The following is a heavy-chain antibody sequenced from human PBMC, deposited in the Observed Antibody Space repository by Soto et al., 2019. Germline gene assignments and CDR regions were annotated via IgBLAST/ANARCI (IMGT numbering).Heavy chain of an antibody. CDR2: IYHSGST. Sequence: SETLSLTCAVSGGSISSGGYSWSWIRQPPGKGLEWIGYIYHSGSTYYNPSLKSRVTISVDRSKNQFSLKLSSVTAADTAVYYCARTNGDYFDYWGQGTRVTVSS. D-gene: IGHD4-17*01. CDR3: ARTNGDYFDY. V-gene: IGHV4-30-2*01. CDR1: GGSISSGGYS. J-gene: IGHJ4*02.